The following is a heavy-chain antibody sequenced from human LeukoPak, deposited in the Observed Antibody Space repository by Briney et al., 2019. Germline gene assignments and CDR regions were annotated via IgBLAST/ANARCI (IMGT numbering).Heavy chain of an antibody. CDR2: INPNSGGT. V-gene: IGHV1-2*02. Sequence: GASVKVSCKASGYTFTGYYMHWVRQAPGQGLEWMGWINPNSGGTNYAQKFQGRVTMTRDTSIITAYVELSRLRSDDTAVYYCARRGGSRQGTAWCDPWGQGTLVTVSS. CDR3: ARRGGSRQGTAWCDP. D-gene: IGHD2-2*01. CDR1: GYTFTGYY. J-gene: IGHJ5*02.